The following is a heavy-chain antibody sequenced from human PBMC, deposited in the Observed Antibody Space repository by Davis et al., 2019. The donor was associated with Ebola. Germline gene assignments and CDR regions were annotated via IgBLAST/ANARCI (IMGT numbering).Heavy chain of an antibody. J-gene: IGHJ4*02. CDR3: ARGRIVPSAIHFDN. D-gene: IGHD2-2*02. Sequence: GGSLRPSCAASGFTFSAFGMHWVRQSPGKGLEWVALIFYDGSNKYYADSVKGRFTVSRDNSKNTMYLEMNSLRAEDTAIYFCARGRIVPSAIHFDNWGQGTLVTVS. CDR1: GFTFSAFG. V-gene: IGHV3-33*01. CDR2: IFYDGSNK.